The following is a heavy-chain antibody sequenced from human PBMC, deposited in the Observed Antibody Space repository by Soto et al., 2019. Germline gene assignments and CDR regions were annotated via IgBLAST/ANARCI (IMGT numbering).Heavy chain of an antibody. V-gene: IGHV1-18*01. Sequence: ASVKVSCKASGYTFTSYGISWVRQAPGQGLEWMGWISAYNGNTNYAQKLQGRVTMTTDTSTSTAYMELRSLRSDDTAVYYCARLGRMVVATTNWFDSWGQGTLVTVSS. CDR2: ISAYNGNT. D-gene: IGHD5-12*01. CDR3: ARLGRMVVATTNWFDS. J-gene: IGHJ5*01. CDR1: GYTFTSYG.